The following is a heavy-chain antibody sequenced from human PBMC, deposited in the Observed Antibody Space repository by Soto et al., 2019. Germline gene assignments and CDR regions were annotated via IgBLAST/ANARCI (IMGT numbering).Heavy chain of an antibody. CDR1: GGSFSGYY. J-gene: IGHJ6*02. V-gene: IGHV4-34*01. Sequence: QVQLQQWGAGLLKPSETLSLTCAVYGGSFSGYYWGWIRQPPGKGREWMGEINHSGSTNYNPSLKSRVTISVDTSKNQFSLKLSSVTAADTAVYYCARVTGRYYYGMDVWGQGTTVTVSS. CDR2: INHSGST. CDR3: ARVTGRYYYGMDV.